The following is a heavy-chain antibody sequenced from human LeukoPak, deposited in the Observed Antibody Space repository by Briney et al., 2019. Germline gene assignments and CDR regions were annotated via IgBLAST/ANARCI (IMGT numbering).Heavy chain of an antibody. CDR1: GFTFSDYA. CDR2: IIVGGGSV. Sequence: GGSLRLSCAASGFTFSDYAMSWVRQAPGEGLEWGSVIIVGGGSVYYAGSVKRGFTIFRDNSKNTVDLQMNSLRVEDTAVYYCAKDFRGYGQMIDYWGQGTLVTVSS. J-gene: IGHJ4*02. V-gene: IGHV3-23*01. CDR3: AKDFRGYGQMIDY. D-gene: IGHD5-18*01.